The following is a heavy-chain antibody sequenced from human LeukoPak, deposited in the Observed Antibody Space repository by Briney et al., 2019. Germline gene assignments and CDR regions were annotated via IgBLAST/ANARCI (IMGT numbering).Heavy chain of an antibody. CDR1: GYSISSGYY. J-gene: IGHJ4*02. D-gene: IGHD3-9*01. CDR3: ASRKNTLTGIDY. V-gene: IGHV4-38-2*01. CDR2: IYRSGST. Sequence: PSETLSLTCAVSGYSISSGYYWGWIRPPPGKGLEWIGIIYRSGSTYYNPSLKSRVTISVDTSKNHFSLKLSSVTAADTAVYYCASRKNTLTGIDYWGQGTLVTVSS.